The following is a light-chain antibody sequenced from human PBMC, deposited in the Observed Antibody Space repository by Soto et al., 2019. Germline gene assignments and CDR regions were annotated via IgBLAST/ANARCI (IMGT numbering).Light chain of an antibody. CDR1: SSDVGSYNV. J-gene: IGLJ3*02. CDR3: CSYAGNSMVV. V-gene: IGLV2-23*02. CDR2: KVN. Sequence: QSVLTQPASVSGSPGQSITISCTGTSSDVGSYNVVSWYQQLPGKAPKLIIYKVNERPSGISDRFSGSKSGNTASLTISGLQAEDEADYYCCSYAGNSMVVFGGGTKVTVL.